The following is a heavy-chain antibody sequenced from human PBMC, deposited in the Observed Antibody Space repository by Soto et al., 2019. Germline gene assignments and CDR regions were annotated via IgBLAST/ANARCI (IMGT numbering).Heavy chain of an antibody. J-gene: IGHJ3*02. CDR2: FANGDNHI. D-gene: IGHD2-2*01. CDR1: GFTFSDYS. Sequence: EVQLVESGGGLVKPGGSPRLSCAASGFTFSDYSMLWVRQAPGKGLEWLSFFANGDNHIFYSDSVNGRFTISRVNAKNSVYLQLTSLRADDTAVYYCERENGHCSSDACNRGAFDIWGQGTRVTVSS. CDR3: ERENGHCSSDACNRGAFDI. V-gene: IGHV3-21*01.